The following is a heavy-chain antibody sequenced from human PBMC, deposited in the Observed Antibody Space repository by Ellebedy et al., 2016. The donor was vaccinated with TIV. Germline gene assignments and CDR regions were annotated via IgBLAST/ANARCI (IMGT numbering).Heavy chain of an antibody. J-gene: IGHJ4*02. CDR3: ANSPRENYTRWEY. CDR1: GFAFSSYA. D-gene: IGHD1-7*01. V-gene: IGHV3-23*01. Sequence: PGGSLRLSCAASGFAFSSYAMSWVSQAPGKGLEWLSSISGSGVSTYYADSVKGRFSISRDNSKNTLFLQLNSLRAEDTAVYYCANSPRENYTRWEYWGQGTLVTVSS. CDR2: ISGSGVST.